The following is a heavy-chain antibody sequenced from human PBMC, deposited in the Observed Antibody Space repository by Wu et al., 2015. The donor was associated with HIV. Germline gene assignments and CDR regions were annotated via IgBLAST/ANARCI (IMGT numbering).Heavy chain of an antibody. V-gene: IGHV1-69*13. CDR3: ARAPPGSRDYKSAFDI. D-gene: IGHD3-3*01. CDR1: GDTFNKYA. Sequence: QVQLVQSGADMKKPGSSVKVSCKASGDTFNKYAITWVRQAPGQGFEWMGRIVPLFDAPNHAQKFQDRLTITADESTTTAYMELSSVRSEDTAVYYCARAPPGSRDYKSAFDIWGQGTMVTVSS. CDR2: IVPLFDAP. J-gene: IGHJ3*02.